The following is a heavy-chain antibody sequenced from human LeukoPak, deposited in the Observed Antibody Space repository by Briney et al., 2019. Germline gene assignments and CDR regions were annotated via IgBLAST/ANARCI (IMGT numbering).Heavy chain of an antibody. CDR2: INHSGST. CDR3: ARVGRYGSGSYGAYEI. CDR1: GGSFSGYY. J-gene: IGHJ3*02. Sequence: NPSETLSLTCAVYGGSFSGYYWSWIRLPPEKGLEWIGEINHSGSTNYNPSLKSRVTISVDTSKNQFSVKLTSVTAADTAVYYCARVGRYGSGSYGAYEIWGQGTMVTVSS. D-gene: IGHD3-10*01. V-gene: IGHV4-34*01.